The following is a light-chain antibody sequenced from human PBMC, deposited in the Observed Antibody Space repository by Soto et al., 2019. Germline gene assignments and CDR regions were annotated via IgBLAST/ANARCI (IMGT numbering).Light chain of an antibody. CDR1: QDIRKF. CDR3: QHYDNLVT. V-gene: IGKV1-33*01. Sequence: IQMTQSPSSFSASTGDRVTITCQASQDIRKFLNWYQQKPGKAPKLLINDASNLETGVPSRFSGSGSGTDFTFTINSLQPEDIATYYCQHYDNLVTFGPGTKVDIK. J-gene: IGKJ3*01. CDR2: DAS.